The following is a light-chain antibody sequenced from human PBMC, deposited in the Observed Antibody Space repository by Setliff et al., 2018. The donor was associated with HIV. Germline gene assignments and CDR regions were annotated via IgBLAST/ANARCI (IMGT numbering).Light chain of an antibody. Sequence: ALTQPASVSGSPGQSITISCTGTSSDIGGYNYVSWYQQNSGRVPKLIIYDVSHRPSGISARFSGSKSGNTASLTISGLQPEDEADYYCCSYTSNKTRVFGSGTKVTVL. J-gene: IGLJ1*01. V-gene: IGLV2-14*03. CDR1: SSDIGGYNY. CDR3: CSYTSNKTRV. CDR2: DVS.